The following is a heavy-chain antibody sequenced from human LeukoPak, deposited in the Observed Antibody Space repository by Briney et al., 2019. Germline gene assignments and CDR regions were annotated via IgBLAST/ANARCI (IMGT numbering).Heavy chain of an antibody. Sequence: SETLSLTCTVSGGSISSGGYYWSWIRQHPGKGLEWIGSIYYSGSTYYNPSLKSRVTISVDTSKNQFSLKLSSVTAADTAVYYCARRGIVGATVDYWGQGTLVTVSS. CDR1: GGSISSGGYY. J-gene: IGHJ4*02. CDR3: ARRGIVGATVDY. CDR2: IYYSGST. V-gene: IGHV4-39*01. D-gene: IGHD1-26*01.